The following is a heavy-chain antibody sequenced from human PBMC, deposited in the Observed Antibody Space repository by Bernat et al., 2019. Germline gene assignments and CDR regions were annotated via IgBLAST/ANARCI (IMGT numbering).Heavy chain of an antibody. CDR1: GFTFSSSW. J-gene: IGHJ5*02. V-gene: IGHV3-15*01. D-gene: IGHD4-11*01. CDR2: ITSKAGGETT. CDR3: DADTVDPRAQIDP. Sequence: EVQLVESGGDLVKPGGSLRLSCASSGFTFSSSWMRWVRQAPGKGLEWVGRITSKAGGETTEYAVPVKGRFTISRDDSINTLYMQMNSLKSEDTAAYVCDADTVDPRAQIDPWGQGTLVTVSS.